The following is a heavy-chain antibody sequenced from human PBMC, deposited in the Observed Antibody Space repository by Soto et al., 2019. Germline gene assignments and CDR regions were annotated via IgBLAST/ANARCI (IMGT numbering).Heavy chain of an antibody. CDR1: GYTFTSYG. CDR2: IGAYNGNT. J-gene: IGHJ4*02. D-gene: IGHD3-16*01. V-gene: IGHV1-18*04. CDR3: ARTDYLSSTLTNYSHY. Sequence: ASVKVSCKASGYTFTSYGISWVRQAPGQGLEWMGWIGAYNGNTNYAQKLQGRVTMTTDTSTSTAYMELRSLRSDDTAVYYCARTDYLSSTLTNYSHYWGQGPPVTVS.